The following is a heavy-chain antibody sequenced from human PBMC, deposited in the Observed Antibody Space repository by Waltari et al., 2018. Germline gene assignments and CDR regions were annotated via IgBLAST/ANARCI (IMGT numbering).Heavy chain of an antibody. CDR1: GFTFSSYG. D-gene: IGHD2-15*01. J-gene: IGHJ4*02. V-gene: IGHV3-30*18. CDR3: AKDVEGKYYFDY. Sequence: QVQLVESGGGVVQPGRSLRLSCAASGFTFSSYGMHWVRQAPGKGLEWLEVILYDGINKYYADSVKCRFTISRDNSKNTLYLQMNSLGAEDTAVYYCAKDVEGKYYFDYWGQGTLVTVSS. CDR2: ILYDGINK.